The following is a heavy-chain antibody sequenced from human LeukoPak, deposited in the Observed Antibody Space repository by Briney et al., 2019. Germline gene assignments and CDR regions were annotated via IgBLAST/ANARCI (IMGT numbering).Heavy chain of an antibody. CDR2: IFPIIGIP. V-gene: IGHV1-69*02. CDR1: GGTFNSYT. J-gene: IGHJ4*02. Sequence: SVKVSCKGSGGTFNSYTINWVRQAPGQGLEWMGRIFPIIGIPYYAQRYQGRVTITADKSTGTVYMELSSLRSEDTAVYYCARGGSQFDFWGQGTLVTVSA. D-gene: IGHD1-26*01. CDR3: ARGGSQFDF.